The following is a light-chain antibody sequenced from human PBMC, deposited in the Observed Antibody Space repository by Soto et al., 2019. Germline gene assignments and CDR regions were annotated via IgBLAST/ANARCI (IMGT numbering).Light chain of an antibody. CDR2: AAS. V-gene: IGKV1-17*01. J-gene: IGKJ4*02. CDR1: QGIRND. Sequence: IRMTQSPATLSATQGDRATFTLWASQGIRNDLGWYQQKPGKAPKRLIYAASRLQTGIPSRFSGSGSGTEFTLTISSLQPEDVAAYYCQQYNSYPCTFGEGTKVDIK. CDR3: QQYNSYPCT.